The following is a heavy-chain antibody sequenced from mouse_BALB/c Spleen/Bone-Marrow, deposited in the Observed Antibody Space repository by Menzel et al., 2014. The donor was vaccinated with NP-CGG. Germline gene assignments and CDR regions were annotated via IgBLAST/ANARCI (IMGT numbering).Heavy chain of an antibody. CDR2: ISSGSGST. Sequence: EVKLVESGGGLVKPGGSLKLSCAASGFAFSNYDMSWVRQTPEKRLEWVAYISSGSGSTYYPETMKGRFTISRDNAKDTLYLQMSSLKSEDTAMYYCARHGTGSWFAYWGQGTPVTVSA. CDR1: GFAFSNYD. V-gene: IGHV5-12-1*01. D-gene: IGHD4-1*01. CDR3: ARHGTGSWFAY. J-gene: IGHJ3*01.